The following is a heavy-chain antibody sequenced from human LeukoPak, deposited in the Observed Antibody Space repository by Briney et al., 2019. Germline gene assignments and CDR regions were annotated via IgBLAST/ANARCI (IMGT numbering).Heavy chain of an antibody. J-gene: IGHJ4*02. CDR2: IIPIFGTA. CDR3: ASNWGGGYCSGGSCHDYFDY. V-gene: IGHV1-69*06. Sequence: ASVKVSCKASGGTFSSYAISWVRQAPGQGLEWMGGIIPIFGTANYAQKFQGRVTITADKSTSTAYMELSSLRSEDTAVYYCASNWGGGYCSGGSCHDYFDYWGQGTLVTVSS. D-gene: IGHD2-15*01. CDR1: GGTFSSYA.